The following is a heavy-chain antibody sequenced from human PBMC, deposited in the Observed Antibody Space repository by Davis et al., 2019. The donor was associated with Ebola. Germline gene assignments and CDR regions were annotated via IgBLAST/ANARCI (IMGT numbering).Heavy chain of an antibody. J-gene: IGHJ4*02. CDR3: ARDRTAYSGYVDYFDY. CDR2: ISYHGSNE. Sequence: GGSLRLSCAASGFTFSSYGMHWVRQAPGKGLEWVAVISYHGSNEYYADSVKGRFTISRDNSKNTLYLQMNSLRAEDTAVYYCARDRTAYSGYVDYFDYWGQGTLVTVSS. V-gene: IGHV3-30*03. CDR1: GFTFSSYG. D-gene: IGHD5-12*01.